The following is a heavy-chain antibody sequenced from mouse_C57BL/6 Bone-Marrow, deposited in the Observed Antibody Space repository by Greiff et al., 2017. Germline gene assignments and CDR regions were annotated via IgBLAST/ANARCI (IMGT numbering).Heavy chain of an antibody. Sequence: QVQLQQSGAELARPGASVKLSCKASGYTFTSYGISWVKQRTGQGLEWIGEIYPRSGNTYYNEKFKGKATLTADKSSSTAYMELRSLTSEDSAVYFCARRSIYDGCAYWGQGTLVTVSA. CDR3: ARRSIYDGCAY. J-gene: IGHJ3*01. V-gene: IGHV1-81*01. CDR2: IYPRSGNT. CDR1: GYTFTSYG. D-gene: IGHD2-3*01.